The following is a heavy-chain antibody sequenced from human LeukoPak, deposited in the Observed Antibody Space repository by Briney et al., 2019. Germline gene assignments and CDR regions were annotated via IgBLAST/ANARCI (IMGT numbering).Heavy chain of an antibody. CDR3: ARDRVGATDYFDY. D-gene: IGHD1-26*01. V-gene: IGHV3-30-3*01. Sequence: GGSRRLSCAASGFTFSSYAMHWVRQAPGKGLEWVAVISYDGSNKYYADSVKGRFTISRDNSKNTLYLQMNSLRAEDTAVYYCARDRVGATDYFDYWGQGTLVTVSS. J-gene: IGHJ4*02. CDR2: ISYDGSNK. CDR1: GFTFSSYA.